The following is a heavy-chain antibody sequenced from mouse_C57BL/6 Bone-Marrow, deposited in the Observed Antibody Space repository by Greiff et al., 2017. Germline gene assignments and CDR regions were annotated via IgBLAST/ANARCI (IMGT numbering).Heavy chain of an antibody. J-gene: IGHJ3*01. CDR3: ARGGITTTY. CDR1: GYTFTSYW. D-gene: IGHD1-1*01. CDR2: IYPGSGST. Sequence: QVQLQQPGAELVKPGASVKMSCKASGYTFTSYWITWVKQRPGQGLEWIGDIYPGSGSTNYNEKLKSKATLTVETSSSTAYMQLSSLTSEDSAVYYCARGGITTTYWGQGTLVTVSA. V-gene: IGHV1-55*01.